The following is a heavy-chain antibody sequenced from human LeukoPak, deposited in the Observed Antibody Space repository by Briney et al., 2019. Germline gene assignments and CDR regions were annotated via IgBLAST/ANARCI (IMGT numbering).Heavy chain of an antibody. J-gene: IGHJ3*02. CDR3: ARESGTKRAFDI. Sequence: PSETLSLTCTVSGGPISSYYWSWIRQPPGKGLGWIGYIYYSGSTNYNPSLKSRVTLSVHTSKNQFSLKLSSVTAADTAVYYCARESGTKRAFDIWGQGTMVTVSS. V-gene: IGHV4-59*01. CDR2: IYYSGST. CDR1: GGPISSYY. D-gene: IGHD1-26*01.